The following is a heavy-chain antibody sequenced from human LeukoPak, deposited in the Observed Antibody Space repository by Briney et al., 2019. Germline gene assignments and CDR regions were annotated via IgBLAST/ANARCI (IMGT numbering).Heavy chain of an antibody. CDR3: AREPTQPLRFGEFHPFDN. D-gene: IGHD3-10*01. CDR2: TSYRDYP. CDR1: GGSITNTEDH. Sequence: SETLSLTCTVSGGSITNTEDHWTWIRQHPGKGLEWIGYTSYRDYPDSNPSLKSRVTISLDTSKNQFSLKLRSVTAADTAVYYCAREPTQPLRFGEFHPFDNWGQGTLVTVSS. J-gene: IGHJ4*02. V-gene: IGHV4-31*03.